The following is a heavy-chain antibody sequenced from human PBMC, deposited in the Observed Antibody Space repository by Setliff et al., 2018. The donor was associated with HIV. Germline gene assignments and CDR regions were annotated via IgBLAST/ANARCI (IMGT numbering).Heavy chain of an antibody. D-gene: IGHD2-21*02. CDR3: AKGRGRCLSGGDCWHNFFGP. CDR2: IGSSGLNT. Sequence: GGSLRLSCAASGFTFNSHAMNWVRQAPAKGLEWVAAIGSSGLNTYYADSLKGRVIISRDNSKNTLYLQMNDLRAEDTAVYYCAKGRGRCLSGGDCWHNFFGPWGQGTLVTVSS. CDR1: GFTFNSHA. J-gene: IGHJ5*02. V-gene: IGHV3-23*01.